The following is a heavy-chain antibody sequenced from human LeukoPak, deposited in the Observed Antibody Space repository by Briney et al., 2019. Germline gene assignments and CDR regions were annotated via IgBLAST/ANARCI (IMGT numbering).Heavy chain of an antibody. CDR2: ISSSSSYI. CDR1: GFTFSSYS. CDR3: ARDPVNYVWGSYRYNHFDY. J-gene: IGHJ4*02. D-gene: IGHD3-16*02. V-gene: IGHV3-21*01. Sequence: GGSLRLSCAASGFTFSSYSMNWVRQAPGKGLEWVSSISSSSSYIYYADSVKGRFTISRDNAKNSLYLQMNSLRAEDTAVYYCARDPVNYVWGSYRYNHFDYWGQGTLVTVSS.